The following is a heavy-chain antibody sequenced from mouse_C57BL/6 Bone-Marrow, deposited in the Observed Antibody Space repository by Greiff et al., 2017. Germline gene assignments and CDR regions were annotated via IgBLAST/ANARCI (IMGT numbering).Heavy chain of an antibody. CDR2: IDPSDSYT. J-gene: IGHJ3*01. Sequence: VQLQQPGAELVRPGTSVKLSCKASGYTFTSYWMHWVKQRPGQGLEWIGVIDPSDSYTNYNQKFKGKATLTVDTSSSTAYMQLSSLTSEDSAVYYCARYSSTTYGGQGTLVTVSA. V-gene: IGHV1-59*01. CDR1: GYTFTSYW. CDR3: ARYSSTTY. D-gene: IGHD3-1*01.